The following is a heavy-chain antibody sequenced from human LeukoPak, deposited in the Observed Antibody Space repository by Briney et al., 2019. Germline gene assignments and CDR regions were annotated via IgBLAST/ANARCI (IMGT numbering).Heavy chain of an antibody. CDR3: ARDYAMTHAFDI. D-gene: IGHD2-8*01. CDR2: IYYTGST. J-gene: IGHJ3*02. Sequence: SETLSLTCTVSGGSMSDYYWSWIRQPPGKGLEWIGYIYYTGSTNYNPSLKSRVPISVDTSKNQFSLKLSSVTAADTALYYCARDYAMTHAFDIWGQGTLVTV. CDR1: GGSMSDYY. V-gene: IGHV4-59*01.